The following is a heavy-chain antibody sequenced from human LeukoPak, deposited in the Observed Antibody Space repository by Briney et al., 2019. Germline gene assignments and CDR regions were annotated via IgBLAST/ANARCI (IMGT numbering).Heavy chain of an antibody. CDR2: IKSKTDGGTT. CDR1: GFTFSNAW. D-gene: IGHD4-17*01. CDR3: TPAVGDYGDR. V-gene: IGHV3-15*01. J-gene: IGHJ5*02. Sequence: TGGSLRLSCAASGFTFSNAWMSWVRQAPGKGLEWVCRIKSKTDGGTTDYAAPVKGRFTISRDDSKNTLYLQMNSLKTEDTAVYYCTPAVGDYGDRWGQGTLVTVSS.